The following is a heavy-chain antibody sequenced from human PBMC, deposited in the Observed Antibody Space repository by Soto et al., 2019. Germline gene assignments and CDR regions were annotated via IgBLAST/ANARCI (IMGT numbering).Heavy chain of an antibody. Sequence: GASVKVSCKASGGTFSSYAISWVRQAPGQGLEWMGGIIPIFGTANYAQKFQGRVTITADESTSTAYMELSSLRSEDTAVYYYARESGGSCYQRCAFDIWGQGTMVTVSS. CDR2: IIPIFGTA. CDR1: GGTFSSYA. J-gene: IGHJ3*02. CDR3: ARESGGSCYQRCAFDI. V-gene: IGHV1-69*13. D-gene: IGHD2-15*01.